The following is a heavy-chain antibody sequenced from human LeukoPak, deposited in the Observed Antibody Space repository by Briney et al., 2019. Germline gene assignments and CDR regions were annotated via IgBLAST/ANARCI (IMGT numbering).Heavy chain of an antibody. CDR3: AKGGIASSSGLDY. Sequence: GSLRLSCAASGFTFSTYVMTWVRQAPGKGLEWVSSIGGSGGSPYHGNSVKGRFSISRDNSKNTLYLQMNSLRDEDTAVYYCAKGGIASSSGLDYWGQGTLVTVSS. CDR1: GFTFSTYV. V-gene: IGHV3-23*01. J-gene: IGHJ4*02. CDR2: IGGSGGSP. D-gene: IGHD5-18*01.